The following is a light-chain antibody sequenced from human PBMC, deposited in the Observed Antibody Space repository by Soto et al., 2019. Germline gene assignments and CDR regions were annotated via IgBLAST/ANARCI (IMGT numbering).Light chain of an antibody. J-gene: IGKJ4*01. CDR3: QQFNNYPLT. Sequence: AIQLTQSPSSLPASVGARVTITCRASQGISSALAWYQQKPGKAPKLLIYDASSLESGVPSRFSGSGSGTDCTLTISSLQPEDVATYYCQQFNNYPLTLGGGTKVDIK. V-gene: IGKV1D-13*01. CDR1: QGISSA. CDR2: DAS.